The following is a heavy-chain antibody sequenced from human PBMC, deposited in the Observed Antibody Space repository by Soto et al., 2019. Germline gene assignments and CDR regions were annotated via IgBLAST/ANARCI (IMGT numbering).Heavy chain of an antibody. Sequence: ASVKVSCKASGYTFNYYGISWVRQAPGQGLEWVGWISAHNGDTKYAQNLQGRLTLTTDTSTSTAYMELTSLTSDDTAVYYCARDWSRYFDSSGLMWFYWGQGALVTVSS. CDR2: ISAHNGDT. CDR3: ARDWSRYFDSSGLMWFY. CDR1: GYTFNYYG. D-gene: IGHD3-22*01. J-gene: IGHJ4*02. V-gene: IGHV1-18*04.